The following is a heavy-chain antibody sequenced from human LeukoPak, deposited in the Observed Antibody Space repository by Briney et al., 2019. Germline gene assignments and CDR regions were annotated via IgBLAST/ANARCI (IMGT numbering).Heavy chain of an antibody. D-gene: IGHD6-13*01. CDR1: GYTFTGNY. CDR3: ARENSSFDL. J-gene: IGHJ2*01. V-gene: IGHV1-2*02. Sequence: ASVNVSCKASGYTFTGNYMHWVRQAPGQGLEWMGRINPDSGGSNYAQKFQGRVTMTRDTSISTAYMEVSRLRSDDTAVYYCARENSSFDLWGRGTLVTVSS. CDR2: INPDSGGS.